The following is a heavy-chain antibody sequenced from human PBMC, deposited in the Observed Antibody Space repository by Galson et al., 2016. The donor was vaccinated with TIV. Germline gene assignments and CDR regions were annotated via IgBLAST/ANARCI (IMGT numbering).Heavy chain of an antibody. J-gene: IGHJ3*01. CDR3: ARSDSYYKYALDV. CDR2: INPKTGAT. D-gene: IGHD3-10*01. Sequence: SVKVSCKASGGTFSSHGFTWVRQAPGQGLEWMGWINPKTGATTYAQEFQGRITMTRDTSASTVYMDLNRLQSGDTAVYYCARSDSYYKYALDVWGQGTTVTVFS. CDR1: GGTFSSHG. V-gene: IGHV1-2*02.